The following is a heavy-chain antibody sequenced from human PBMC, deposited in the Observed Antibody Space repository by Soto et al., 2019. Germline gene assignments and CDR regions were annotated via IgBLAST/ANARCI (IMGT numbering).Heavy chain of an antibody. Sequence: QITLKESGPTLVKPTQTLTLTCTFSGFSLSTSGVGVGWIRQPPGKALEWLALIYWNDDKRYSPSLKSRLTITKDTSKNQVVLTMTNMDPVDTATYYCAHEYSSSWYPWVYWFDPWGQETLVTVSS. D-gene: IGHD6-13*01. CDR3: AHEYSSSWYPWVYWFDP. CDR2: IYWNDDK. J-gene: IGHJ5*02. CDR1: GFSLSTSGVG. V-gene: IGHV2-5*01.